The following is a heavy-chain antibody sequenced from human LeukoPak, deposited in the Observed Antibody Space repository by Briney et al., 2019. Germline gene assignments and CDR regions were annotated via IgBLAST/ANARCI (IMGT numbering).Heavy chain of an antibody. J-gene: IGHJ4*02. D-gene: IGHD3-22*01. V-gene: IGHV5-51*01. Sequence: GESLKISCKGSGYSFSSYWVGWVRQMPGQGLEWMGIIYPDDSETIYSPSFQGLVTISADKSISTAYLQWSSLKASATDMSYCDRAVGTYSFDSSGYPYSLDYWGQGTLVTVSS. CDR2: IYPDDSET. CDR3: DRAVGTYSFDSSGYPYSLDY. CDR1: GYSFSSYW.